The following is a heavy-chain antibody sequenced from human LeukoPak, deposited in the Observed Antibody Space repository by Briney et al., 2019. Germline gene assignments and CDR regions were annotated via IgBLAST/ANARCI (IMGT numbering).Heavy chain of an antibody. CDR1: TGSISSGGYY. J-gene: IGHJ4*02. V-gene: IGHV4-31*03. CDR2: IYYSGST. Sequence: SGTLSLTCTVSTGSISSGGYYWSWIRQLPGKGLEWIGYIYYSGSTYYNPSLKSRVTISVDTSKNQFSLKLDSVTAADTAVYYCARASTYYYDSSGTEFDYWGQGTLVTVSS. CDR3: ARASTYYYDSSGTEFDY. D-gene: IGHD3-22*01.